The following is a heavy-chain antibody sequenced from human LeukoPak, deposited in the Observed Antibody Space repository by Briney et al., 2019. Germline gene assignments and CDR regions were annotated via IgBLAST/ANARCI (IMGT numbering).Heavy chain of an antibody. CDR1: GYTFTGYY. V-gene: IGHV1-2*02. D-gene: IGHD3-3*01. Sequence: ASVKVSCKASGYTFTGYYMHWVRQAPGQGLEWMGWINPNSGGTNYAQKFQGRVTMTRDTSISTAYMELSRLRSDDTAVYYCARDAPTISGVVIIYYFDYWGQGTLVTVSS. CDR2: INPNSGGT. J-gene: IGHJ4*02. CDR3: ARDAPTISGVVIIYYFDY.